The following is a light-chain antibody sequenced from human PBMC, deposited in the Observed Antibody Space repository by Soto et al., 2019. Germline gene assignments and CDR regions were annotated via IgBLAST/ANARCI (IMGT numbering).Light chain of an antibody. V-gene: IGLV2-14*01. Sequence: QSALTQPASVSGSPGQSITISCTGSSSDVGGNKYVSWYQQYPGKAPKLMICDVSNRPSGVSNRFSGSKSGNTVSLTISGLQAEDEVDHYCSSFTGTTYVFGTGTKVTVL. CDR2: DVS. CDR3: SSFTGTTYV. CDR1: SSDVGGNKY. J-gene: IGLJ1*01.